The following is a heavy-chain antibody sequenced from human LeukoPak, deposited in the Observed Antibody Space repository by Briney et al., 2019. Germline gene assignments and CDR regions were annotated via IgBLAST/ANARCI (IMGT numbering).Heavy chain of an antibody. CDR1: GYTFNDFY. D-gene: IGHD2-15*01. V-gene: IGHV1-69-2*01. CDR2: IDPRHDET. CDR3: ATQYCSGGSCYQDAFHI. J-gene: IGHJ3*02. Sequence: ASVTFSCTASGYTFNDFYMHWLQQAPGKGLEWMGRIDPRHDETIYAEKFEDRVTMTADTSTDTAYLELSSLRSDDPAVYYCATQYCSGGSCYQDAFHIWGQGTVLSVSS.